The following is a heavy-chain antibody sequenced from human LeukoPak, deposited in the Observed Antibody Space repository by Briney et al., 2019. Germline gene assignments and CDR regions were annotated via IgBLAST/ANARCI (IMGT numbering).Heavy chain of an antibody. J-gene: IGHJ5*02. CDR3: AKDWKWYSSSYNNWFDP. D-gene: IGHD6-13*01. V-gene: IGHV3-30*02. Sequence: GGSLRLSCAASGFTFSSYGMHWVRQAPGKGLEWVAFIRYDGSNKYYADSVKGRFTISRDNSKNTLYLQMSSLRAEDTAVYYCAKDWKWYSSSYNNWFDPWGQGTLVTVSS. CDR1: GFTFSSYG. CDR2: IRYDGSNK.